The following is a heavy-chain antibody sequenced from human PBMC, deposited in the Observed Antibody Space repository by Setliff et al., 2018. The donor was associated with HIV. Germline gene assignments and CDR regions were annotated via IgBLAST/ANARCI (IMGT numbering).Heavy chain of an antibody. CDR2: IYYSGST. J-gene: IGHJ2*01. D-gene: IGHD3-22*01. CDR3: ARYYYYDSSGQPWYFDL. V-gene: IGHV4-31*03. CDR1: GDSISSGGYY. Sequence: SETLSLTCTVSGDSISSGGYYWSWIRQHPGKGLEWIGYIYYSGSTYYNPSLKSRVTISVDTSKNQFSLKLSSVTAADTAVYYCARYYYYDSSGQPWYFDLWGRGTLVTSPQ.